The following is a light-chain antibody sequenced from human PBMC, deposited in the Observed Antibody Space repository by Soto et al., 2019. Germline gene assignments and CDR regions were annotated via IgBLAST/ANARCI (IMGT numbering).Light chain of an antibody. Sequence: QSALTQPASVSGSPGQSITISCNGTNSDIGAYDYVSWYQQHLGKPPKLIIYNVNNRPSGVSFRFSGSKSANTASLTISGLQTEDEADYYCLSHTTRRIYVFGPGTKVTVL. CDR1: NSDIGAYDY. J-gene: IGLJ1*01. V-gene: IGLV2-14*03. CDR3: LSHTTRRIYV. CDR2: NVN.